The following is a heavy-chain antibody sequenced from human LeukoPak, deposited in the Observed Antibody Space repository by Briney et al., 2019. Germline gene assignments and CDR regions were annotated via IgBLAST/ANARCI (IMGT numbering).Heavy chain of an antibody. CDR2: IYIDGIT. CDR1: GGSIRTDGSY. D-gene: IGHD1-26*01. J-gene: IGHJ6*02. Sequence: SETLSLTCTVSGGSIRTDGSYWAWIRQPPGKGLERIGSIYIDGITHYHSSLQSRVTLSIDTSKNQFSLKLTSVTAADTAVFYCARVFTRAWEYRYGMDVWGQGTAVTVSS. CDR3: ARVFTRAWEYRYGMDV. V-gene: IGHV4-39*01.